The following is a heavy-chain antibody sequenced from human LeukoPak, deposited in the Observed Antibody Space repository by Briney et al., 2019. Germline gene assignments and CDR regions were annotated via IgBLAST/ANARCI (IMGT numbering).Heavy chain of an antibody. CDR2: INPNSGGT. CDR1: GYTFTGYY. J-gene: IGHJ6*03. CDR3: ARDSPITMVRGVYYYYMDV. D-gene: IGHD3-10*01. V-gene: IGHV1-2*02. Sequence: ASVKVSCKASGYTFTGYYMHWVRQAPGLGLEWMGWINPNSGGTNYAQKFQGRVTMTRDTSISTAYMELSRLRSDDTAVYYCARDSPITMVRGVYYYYMDVWGKGTTVTVSS.